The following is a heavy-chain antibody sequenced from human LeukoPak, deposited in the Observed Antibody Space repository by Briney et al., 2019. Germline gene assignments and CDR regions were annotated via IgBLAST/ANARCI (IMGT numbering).Heavy chain of an antibody. V-gene: IGHV4-59*01. CDR3: AKDGGDYGDYEGWFDP. CDR2: IYYSGST. Sequence: NPSETLSLTCTVSGGPISSYYWTWIRQPPGKGLEWIGYIYYSGSTNYNPSLKSRVTISVDTSKNQFSLKLSSVTAADTAVYYCAKDGGDYGDYEGWFDPWGQGTLVTVSS. CDR1: GGPISSYY. J-gene: IGHJ5*02. D-gene: IGHD4-17*01.